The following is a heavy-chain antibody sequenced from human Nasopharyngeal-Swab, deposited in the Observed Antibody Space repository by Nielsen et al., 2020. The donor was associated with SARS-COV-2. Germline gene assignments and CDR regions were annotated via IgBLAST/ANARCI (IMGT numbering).Heavy chain of an antibody. J-gene: IGHJ4*02. Sequence: ASVKVSCKASGYTFTSYDINWVRQATGQGLEWMGWMNPNSGNTGYAQKFQGRVTMTRNTSISTAYMELSSLRSEGTAVYYCARDCFFDGSDSSVIDHWGQGTSVTVSS. D-gene: IGHD1-26*01. CDR2: MNPNSGNT. V-gene: IGHV1-8*01. CDR3: ARDCFFDGSDSSVIDH. CDR1: GYTFTSYD.